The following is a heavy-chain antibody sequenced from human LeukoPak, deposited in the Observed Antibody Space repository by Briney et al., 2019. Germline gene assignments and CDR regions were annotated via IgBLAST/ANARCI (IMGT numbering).Heavy chain of an antibody. V-gene: IGHV3-30*04. CDR1: GFTFSSHA. CDR2: ISYDGSNK. CDR3: ASEIIFGSFDY. J-gene: IGHJ4*02. Sequence: GGSLRLSCAGSGFTFSSHAMSWVRQAPGKGLEWVAVISYDGSNKYYADSVKGRFTISRDNSKNTLYLQMNSLRAGDTAVYYCASEIIFGSFDYWGQGTLVTVSS. D-gene: IGHD3-3*01.